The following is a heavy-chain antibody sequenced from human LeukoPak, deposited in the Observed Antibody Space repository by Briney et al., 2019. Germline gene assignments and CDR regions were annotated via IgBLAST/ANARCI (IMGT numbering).Heavy chain of an antibody. Sequence: SETLSLTCTVSGGSISSGSYYWSWIRQPTGKGLEWIGRIYSSGSTNYNPSLKRRVTISVDTSKNQFSLELNSVTAADAAVYYCTRSTYYYDSSSYFSRFDYWGQGTLVTVSS. V-gene: IGHV4-61*02. CDR2: IYSSGST. CDR1: GGSISSGSYY. J-gene: IGHJ4*02. D-gene: IGHD3-22*01. CDR3: TRSTYYYDSSSYFSRFDY.